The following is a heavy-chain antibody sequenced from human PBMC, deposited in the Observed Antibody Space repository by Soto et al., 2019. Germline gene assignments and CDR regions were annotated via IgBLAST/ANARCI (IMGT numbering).Heavy chain of an antibody. CDR1: GFTFSSYA. CDR2: ISYDGSNK. D-gene: IGHD6-19*01. V-gene: IGHV3-30-3*01. Sequence: QVQLVESGGGVVQPGRSLRLSCAASGFTFSSYAMHWVRQAPGKGLEWVAVISYDGSNKYYADSVKGRFTISRDNSKNTLYLQMNSLRAEDTAVYYCARASGIAVAALYYWGQGTLVTVSS. CDR3: ARASGIAVAALYY. J-gene: IGHJ4*02.